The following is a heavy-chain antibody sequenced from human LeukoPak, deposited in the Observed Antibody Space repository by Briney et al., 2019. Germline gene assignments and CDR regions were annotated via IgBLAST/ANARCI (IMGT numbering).Heavy chain of an antibody. CDR1: GFTFSSYG. V-gene: IGHV3-21*01. Sequence: PGGSLRLSCAASGFTFSSYGMHWVRQAPGKGLEWVSSISSSSSYIYYADSVKGRFTISRDNAKNSLYLQMNSLRAEDTAVYYCAREWIQLWYCDYWGQGTLVTVSS. CDR3: AREWIQLWYCDY. J-gene: IGHJ4*02. CDR2: ISSSSSYI. D-gene: IGHD5-18*01.